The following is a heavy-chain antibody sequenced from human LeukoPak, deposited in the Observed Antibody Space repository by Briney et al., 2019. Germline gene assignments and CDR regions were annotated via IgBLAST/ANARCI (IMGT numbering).Heavy chain of an antibody. CDR3: ARDGGYSYGPRMDV. V-gene: IGHV3-48*01. CDR1: GFTFSSYS. Sequence: PGGSLRLSCAASGFTFSSYSMNWVRQAPGKGLEWVSYISSSSSTIYYADSVKGRFTISRDNAKNSLYLQMNSLRAEDTAVYYCARDGGYSYGPRMDVWGKGTTVTVSS. J-gene: IGHJ6*04. D-gene: IGHD5-18*01. CDR2: ISSSSSTI.